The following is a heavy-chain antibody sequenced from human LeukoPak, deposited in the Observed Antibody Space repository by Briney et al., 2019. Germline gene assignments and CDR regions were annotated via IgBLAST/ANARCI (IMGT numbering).Heavy chain of an antibody. CDR3: ARHEGYSYDY. J-gene: IGHJ4*02. V-gene: IGHV4-39*01. Sequence: SETLSLTCTVSGGSIRSSSHYWGWIRQPPGKGLEWIGNIYYSGSTYYNPSLKSRVTLSVDTSKNQFSLKLSSVTAADTAVYYCARHEGYSYDYWGQGTLVTVSS. CDR1: GGSIRSSSHY. CDR2: IYYSGST.